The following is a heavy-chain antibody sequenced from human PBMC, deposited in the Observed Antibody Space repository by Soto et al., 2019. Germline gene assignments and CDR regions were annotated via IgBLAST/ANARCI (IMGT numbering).Heavy chain of an antibody. D-gene: IGHD6-13*01. J-gene: IGHJ4*02. CDR1: GFTFTKSA. CDR2: ISGTGDKS. Sequence: PGESLKISCAASGFTFTKSAMSWVRQAPGKGLEWVSTISGTGDKSFYADSVKGRFTISRDSSKSTLSLQMNSLRDDDTAVYYCVKGVYSSGSDFFDYWGQGTPGTVSS. V-gene: IGHV3-23*01. CDR3: VKGVYSSGSDFFDY.